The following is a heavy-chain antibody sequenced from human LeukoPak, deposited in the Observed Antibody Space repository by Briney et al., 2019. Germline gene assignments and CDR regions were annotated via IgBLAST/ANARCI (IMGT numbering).Heavy chain of an antibody. CDR2: IKSKTDGGTT. Sequence: PGGSLRLSCAASGFTFSSYAMSWVRQAPGKGLEWVGRIKSKTDGGTTDYAAPVKGRFTISRDDSKNTLYLQMNSLKTEDTAVYYCTTQDSSLHKGYSRGAIQDYYYYMDVWGKGTTVTVSS. CDR3: TTQDSSLHKGYSRGAIQDYYYYMDV. V-gene: IGHV3-15*01. D-gene: IGHD6-13*01. J-gene: IGHJ6*03. CDR1: GFTFSSYA.